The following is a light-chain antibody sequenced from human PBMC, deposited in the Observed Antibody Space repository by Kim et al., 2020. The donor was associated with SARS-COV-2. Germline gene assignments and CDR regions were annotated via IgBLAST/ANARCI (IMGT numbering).Light chain of an antibody. CDR3: RSYDSRDWV. CDR2: EDK. CDR1: SGSIVHNS. V-gene: IGLV6-57*02. J-gene: IGLJ3*02. Sequence: GTTIAVYCAGGSGSIVHNSVQWYQQRPGRAPITVIYEDKRRPSGVPDRFAGSIESSSNSASRTISGLKTEDEADYYCRSYDSRDWVFGGGTQLTVL.